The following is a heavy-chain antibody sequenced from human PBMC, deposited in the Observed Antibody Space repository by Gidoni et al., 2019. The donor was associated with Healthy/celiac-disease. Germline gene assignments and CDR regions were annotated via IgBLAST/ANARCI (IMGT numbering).Heavy chain of an antibody. D-gene: IGHD3-16*01. Sequence: EVQLLESGGGLVQPGGSLRLYCAASGFTFSSYAMSWVRQAPGKGLEWVSAISGSVGSTYYADSVKGRFTIAIDNAKNTLYLQMNSLRAEDTAVYYCAKEFEGWGSSWFDPWGQGTLVTVSS. J-gene: IGHJ5*02. CDR3: AKEFEGWGSSWFDP. CDR2: ISGSVGST. V-gene: IGHV3-23*01. CDR1: GFTFSSYA.